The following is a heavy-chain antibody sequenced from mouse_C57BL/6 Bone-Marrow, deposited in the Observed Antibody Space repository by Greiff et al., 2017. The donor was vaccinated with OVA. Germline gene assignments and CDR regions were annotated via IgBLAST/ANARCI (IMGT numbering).Heavy chain of an antibody. CDR1: GFTFSDFY. V-gene: IGHV7-1*01. D-gene: IGHD2-3*01. CDR3: ARDAGGYSGCAY. J-gene: IGHJ3*01. Sequence: DVMLVESGGGLVQSGRSLRLSCATSGFTFSDFYMEWVRQAPGKGLEWIAASRNKANDYTTEYSASVKGRFIVSRDTSRSILYLQRNALRAEDTAIYCCARDAGGYSGCAYWGQGTLVTVSA. CDR2: SRNKANDYTT.